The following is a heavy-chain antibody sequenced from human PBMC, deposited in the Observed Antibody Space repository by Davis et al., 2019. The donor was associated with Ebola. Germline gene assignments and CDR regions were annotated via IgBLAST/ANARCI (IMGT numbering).Heavy chain of an antibody. CDR1: GYTFITYY. CDR3: TTPGGQDSGYDVFDI. D-gene: IGHD5-12*01. J-gene: IGHJ3*02. V-gene: IGHV1-46*03. CDR2: INPNDGRT. Sequence: ASVPVSCKASGYTFITYYMHWVRQAPGPGPEWMGRINPNDGRTIYAQKFQGRVNVTRDTSTTTVYMDLSSLRSEDTALYYCTTPGGQDSGYDVFDIWGQGTMVTVSS.